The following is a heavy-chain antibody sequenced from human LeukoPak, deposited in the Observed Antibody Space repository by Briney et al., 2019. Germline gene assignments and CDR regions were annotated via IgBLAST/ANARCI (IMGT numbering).Heavy chain of an antibody. CDR1: GGTFSRYG. CDR2: IIPIFGAA. J-gene: IGHJ3*02. V-gene: IGHV1-69*06. D-gene: IGHD3-3*01. Sequence: GASVKVSCKASGGTFSRYGINWVRQAPGQGLERMGGIIPIFGAANYAQKFQGRVTITADTSTNTAYMELGSLRSEDAAVYYCARAARTLFGVFIIAAFDIWGQGTMVTVSS. CDR3: ARAARTLFGVFIIAAFDI.